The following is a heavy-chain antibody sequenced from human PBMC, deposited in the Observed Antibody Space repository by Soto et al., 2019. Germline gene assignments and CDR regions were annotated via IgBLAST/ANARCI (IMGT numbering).Heavy chain of an antibody. V-gene: IGHV3-23*01. CDR1: GLTFSNYA. J-gene: IGHJ4*02. Sequence: EVQLLESGGGLVRPGGSLRLSCAASGLTFSNYAMSWVRQAPGKGLEWVSAISVSGGITYYADSVKGRFTISRDNSKNTLYLQMNSLRAEDTAIYYCTKDKSRGITVTADCWGQGTLVTVSS. D-gene: IGHD4-17*01. CDR3: TKDKSRGITVTADC. CDR2: ISVSGGIT.